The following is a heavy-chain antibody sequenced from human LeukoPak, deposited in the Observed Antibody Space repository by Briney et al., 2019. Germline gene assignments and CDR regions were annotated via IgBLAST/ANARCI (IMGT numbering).Heavy chain of an antibody. V-gene: IGHV4-39*07. CDR2: IYSSGST. D-gene: IGHD3-16*02. CDR1: GGSISSSYYY. CDR3: ARGDFIYDYVWGSYRYRVFFDY. J-gene: IGHJ4*02. Sequence: PSETLSLTCTVSGGSISSSYYYWGWIRQPPGKGLEWIGSIYSSGSTYYNPSLKSRVTISVDTSKNQFSLKLSSVTAADTAVYYCARGDFIYDYVWGSYRYRVFFDYWGQGTLVTVSS.